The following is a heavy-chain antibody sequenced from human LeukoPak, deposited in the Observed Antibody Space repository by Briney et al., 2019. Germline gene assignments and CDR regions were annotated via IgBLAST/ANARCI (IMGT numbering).Heavy chain of an antibody. CDR1: GFTFSDYY. CDR2: ISSSGSYI. V-gene: IGHV3-21*01. D-gene: IGHD3-22*01. CDR3: ARDYDSSGYRIFDY. Sequence: NPGGSLRLSCAASGFTFSDYYMNWVRQAPGKGLEWVSSISSSGSYIYYADSVKGRFTISRDNAKNSLYLQMNSLRAVDTAVYYCARDYDSSGYRIFDYWGQGTLVTVSS. J-gene: IGHJ4*02.